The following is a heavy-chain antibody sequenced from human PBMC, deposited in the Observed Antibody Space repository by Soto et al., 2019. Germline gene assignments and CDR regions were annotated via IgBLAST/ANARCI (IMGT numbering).Heavy chain of an antibody. D-gene: IGHD3-9*01. V-gene: IGHV3-23*01. J-gene: IGHJ4*02. Sequence: DVQLLESGGGLVQPGGSLRLSCAASGFTFSSYAMSWVRQAPGKGLEWVSAISGSGGSTYYADSVKGRFTISRDNSKNTLYLQMNSLRAEDTAVYYCAKDEYYDILTGYALDYWGQGTLVTVSS. CDR1: GFTFSSYA. CDR3: AKDEYYDILTGYALDY. CDR2: ISGSGGST.